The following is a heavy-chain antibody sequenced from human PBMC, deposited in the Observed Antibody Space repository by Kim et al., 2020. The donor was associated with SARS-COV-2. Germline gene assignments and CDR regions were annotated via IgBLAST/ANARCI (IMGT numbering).Heavy chain of an antibody. J-gene: IGHJ4*02. D-gene: IGHD3-16*01. CDR3: PRDQGGRYVDY. CDR2: ISYSGSK. Sequence: SETLSLTCAVSGDSFSSVAYYWSWIRRPPGRGLEWIGYISYSGSKYFNPSLQSRVTMSVDTSKNQFSLDLSSVTAADTAVYFCPRDQGGRYVDYWGQGALVTFSS. V-gene: IGHV4-30-4*01. CDR1: GDSFSSVAYY.